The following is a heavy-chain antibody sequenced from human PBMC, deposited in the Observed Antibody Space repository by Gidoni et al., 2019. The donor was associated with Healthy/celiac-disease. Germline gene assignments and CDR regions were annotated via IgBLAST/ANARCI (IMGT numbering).Heavy chain of an antibody. Sequence: QLQLQESGPGLVKPSENLSLTCTVSGGSISSSRYYWGWLRQPPGKGLEWIGSIYYSGSTYYNPSLKSRVTISVDTSKNQFSLKLSSVTAADTAVYYCARSPPKSTVTTSFAFDIWGQGTMVTVSS. CDR3: ARSPPKSTVTTSFAFDI. D-gene: IGHD4-17*01. CDR2: IYYSGST. CDR1: GGSISSSRYY. V-gene: IGHV4-39*01. J-gene: IGHJ3*02.